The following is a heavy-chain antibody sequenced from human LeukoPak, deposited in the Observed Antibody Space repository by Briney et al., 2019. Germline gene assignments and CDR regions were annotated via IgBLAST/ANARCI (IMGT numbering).Heavy chain of an antibody. V-gene: IGHV3-23*01. CDR3: AKTYYSSRAHYYYYYYMDV. D-gene: IGHD3-10*01. Sequence: GGTLRLSCAASGFTFSNYGVSWVRQAPGKDLECVSGISGSGDSTFYADSVKGRFTISRDNSKNTRYLQMNSLRAEDTAVYYCAKTYYSSRAHYYYYYYMDVWGKGTTVTISS. J-gene: IGHJ6*03. CDR2: ISGSGDST. CDR1: GFTFSNYG.